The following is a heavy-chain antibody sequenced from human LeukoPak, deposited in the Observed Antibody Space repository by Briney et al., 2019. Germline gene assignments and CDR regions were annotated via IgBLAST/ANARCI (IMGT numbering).Heavy chain of an antibody. CDR2: IYPGDSDT. V-gene: IGHV5-51*01. CDR3: ARLPPTIFGVVTPYNWFDP. CDR1: GYSFTSYW. J-gene: IGHJ5*02. D-gene: IGHD3-3*01. Sequence: GESLKISCQGSGYSFTSYWIGWVRQMPGKGLEWMGIIYPGDSDTRYSPSFQGQVTISADKSISTAYLQWSSLKASDTAMYYCARLPPTIFGVVTPYNWFDPWGQGTLVTVSS.